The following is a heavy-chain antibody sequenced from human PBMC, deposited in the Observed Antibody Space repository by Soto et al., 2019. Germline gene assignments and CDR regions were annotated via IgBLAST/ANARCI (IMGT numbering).Heavy chain of an antibody. D-gene: IGHD3-10*01. CDR1: GGTFSSYA. J-gene: IGHJ4*02. CDR2: GIPVFGIT. CDR3: ARARGAAHDPLYY. V-gene: IGHV1-69*01. Sequence: QVQLVQSGAEVKKPGSSVTVSCKASGGTFSSYAINWVRQAPGQGLEWMGGGIPVFGITHHAQKFQGRVSITADESTSTAYMELSSLRSEGTAVYYCARARGAAHDPLYYWGQGTPVTVSS.